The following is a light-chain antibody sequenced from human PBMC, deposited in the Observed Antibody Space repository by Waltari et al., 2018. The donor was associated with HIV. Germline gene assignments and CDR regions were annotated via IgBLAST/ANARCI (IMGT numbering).Light chain of an antibody. CDR1: SSDVGGYNY. V-gene: IGLV2-8*01. CDR3: SSYAGSNKLV. CDR2: EVT. Sequence: QSALTQPPSASGSPGQSVPLPCTGTSSDVGGYNYVSWYQQHPGNAPKLIIYEVTERPSGVPDRFSGSKSGNTASLTVSGLQAEDEADYYCSSYAGSNKLVFGGGTKLTVV. J-gene: IGLJ2*01.